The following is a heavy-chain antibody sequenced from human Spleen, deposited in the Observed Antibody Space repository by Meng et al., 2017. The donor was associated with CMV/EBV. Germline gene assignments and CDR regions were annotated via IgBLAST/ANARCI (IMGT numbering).Heavy chain of an antibody. Sequence: ASVKVSCKASGYTFGDYFLHWVRQAPGQRLEWVGWINPKSGVTNYAQKFQGRVTMTTDTSIRTVYMDLTSLTSDDTAIFYCARDLGVGAAGYWGQGILVTVSS. CDR1: GYTFGDYF. D-gene: IGHD3-3*01. V-gene: IGHV1-2*02. CDR3: ARDLGVGAAGY. J-gene: IGHJ4*02. CDR2: INPKSGVT.